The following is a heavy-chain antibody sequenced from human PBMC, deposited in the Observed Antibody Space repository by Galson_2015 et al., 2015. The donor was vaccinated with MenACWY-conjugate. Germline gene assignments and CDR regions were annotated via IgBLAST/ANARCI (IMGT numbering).Heavy chain of an antibody. V-gene: IGHV3-15*07. CDR3: TTDLCLHATYNWNDH. D-gene: IGHD5/OR15-5a*01. Sequence: SLRLSCAASGFTFSSYWMNWVRQAPGKGLEWVGRIKNKNAGGATDYAAPVKGRFTISRDDSRNTLFLQMNSLRTEDTGVYYCTTDLCLHATYNWNDHWGQGTLVTVS. J-gene: IGHJ5*02. CDR1: GFTFSSYW. CDR2: IKNKNAGGAT.